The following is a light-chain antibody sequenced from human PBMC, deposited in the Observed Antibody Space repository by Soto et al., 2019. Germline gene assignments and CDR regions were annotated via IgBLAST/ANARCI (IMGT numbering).Light chain of an antibody. J-gene: IGKJ5*01. CDR3: MQALQTPIT. CDR1: QSISSH. Sequence: DIQMTHSPSSLSASVGDRVTITCRASQSISSHLNWYQQKAGKAPKLLISGASSLESGVPSRFSGSGSGTDFTLKISRVEAEDVGVYYCMQALQTPITFGQGTRLEIK. V-gene: IGKV1-39*01. CDR2: GAS.